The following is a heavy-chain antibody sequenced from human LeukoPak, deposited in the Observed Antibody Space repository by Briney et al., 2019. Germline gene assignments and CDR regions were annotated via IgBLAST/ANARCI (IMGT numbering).Heavy chain of an antibody. CDR3: ARVAAVVPAAIDREWFEP. CDR2: ISYDGSNK. CDR1: GFTFSSYA. J-gene: IGHJ5*02. Sequence: GGSLRLSCAASGFTFSSYAMRWVRQAPGKGLEWVADISYDGSNKYYADSVKGRFTISRDNSKNTLYLQMNSLRAEDTAVYYCARVAAVVPAAIDREWFEPWGQGTLVTVSS. V-gene: IGHV3-30-3*01. D-gene: IGHD2-2*01.